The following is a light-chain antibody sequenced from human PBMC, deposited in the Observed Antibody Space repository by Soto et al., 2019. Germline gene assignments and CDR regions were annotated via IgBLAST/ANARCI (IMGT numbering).Light chain of an antibody. V-gene: IGLV2-18*02. Sequence: QPALNQPPSVSGSPGQSVTISCTGTSSDVGSYNRVSWYQQPPGTAPKLMIYDVSNRPSGVPDRFSGSRSGNTASPTISGLQAEDEADYYCSSYTSSSTYVFGTGTKVTVL. J-gene: IGLJ1*01. CDR2: DVS. CDR1: SSDVGSYNR. CDR3: SSYTSSSTYV.